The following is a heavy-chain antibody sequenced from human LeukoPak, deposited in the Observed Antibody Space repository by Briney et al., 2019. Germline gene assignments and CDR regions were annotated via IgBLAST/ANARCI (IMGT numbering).Heavy chain of an antibody. CDR1: GGSISSSSYY. V-gene: IGHV4-39*07. D-gene: IGHD6-13*01. J-gene: IGHJ4*02. CDR2: IYHSGST. CDR3: ARWMLAAAGTGVDY. Sequence: SETLSLTCTVSGGSISSSSYYWGWIRQPPGKGLEWIGSIYHSGSTYYNPSLKSRVTISVDTSKNQFSLKLSSVTAADTAVYYCARWMLAAAGTGVDYWGQGTLVTVSS.